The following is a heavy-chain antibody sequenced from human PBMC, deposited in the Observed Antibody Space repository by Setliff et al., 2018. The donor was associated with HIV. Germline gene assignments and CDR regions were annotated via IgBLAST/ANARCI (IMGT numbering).Heavy chain of an antibody. CDR1: GYSFTTYY. CDR3: ARQGPSGLFDY. CDR2: IHPGDSET. J-gene: IGHJ4*02. D-gene: IGHD6-19*01. V-gene: IGHV5-51*01. Sequence: GESLKISCKGSGYSFTTYYIGWVRQMSGKGLEWMGIIHPGDSETRYSPSFQGQVTISADKAISTAYLQWSSLKASDTAIYYCARQGPSGLFDYWGQGTLVTVSS.